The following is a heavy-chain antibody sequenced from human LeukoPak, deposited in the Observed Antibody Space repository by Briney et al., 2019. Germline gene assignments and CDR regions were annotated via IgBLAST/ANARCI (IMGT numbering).Heavy chain of an antibody. CDR2: ISGYNGNT. D-gene: IGHD5-18*01. V-gene: IGHV1-18*01. Sequence: ASVKVSCKASGYTFTTYNINWVRQAPGQGLEWMGWISGYNGNTNYAQKLQGRVTITADKSTSTAYMELSSLRSEDTAVYYCARAAYTAMAMGYAFDIWGQGTMVTVSS. J-gene: IGHJ3*02. CDR3: ARAAYTAMAMGYAFDI. CDR1: GYTFTTYN.